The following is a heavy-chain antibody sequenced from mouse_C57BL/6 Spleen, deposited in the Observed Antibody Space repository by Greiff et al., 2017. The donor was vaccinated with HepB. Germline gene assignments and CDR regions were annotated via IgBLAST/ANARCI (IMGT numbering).Heavy chain of an antibody. CDR2: IDPSDSYT. J-gene: IGHJ2*01. CDR3: ARDPHYYGSRGYFDY. D-gene: IGHD1-1*01. Sequence: QVQLKQPGAELVKPGASVKLSCKASGYTFTSYWMQWVKQRPGQGLEWIGEIDPSDSYTNYNQKFKGKATLTVDTSSSTAYMQLSSLTSEDSAVYYCARDPHYYGSRGYFDYWGQGTTLTVSS. V-gene: IGHV1-50*01. CDR1: GYTFTSYW.